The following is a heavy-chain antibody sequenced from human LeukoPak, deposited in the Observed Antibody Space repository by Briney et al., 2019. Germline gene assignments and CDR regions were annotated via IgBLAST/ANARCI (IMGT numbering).Heavy chain of an antibody. CDR3: ARDAFRYFDWEMEYTSHFDY. D-gene: IGHD3-9*01. J-gene: IGHJ4*02. CDR2: IIPIFGTA. Sequence: GASVKVSCKASGGTFSSYAISWVRQAPGQGLEWMGGIIPIFGTANYAQKFQGRVTITADESTSTAYMELSSLRSDDTAVYYCARDAFRYFDWEMEYTSHFDYWGQGTLVTVSS. CDR1: GGTFSSYA. V-gene: IGHV1-69*13.